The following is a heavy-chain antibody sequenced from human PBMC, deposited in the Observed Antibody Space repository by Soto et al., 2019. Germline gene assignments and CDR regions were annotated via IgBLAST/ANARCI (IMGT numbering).Heavy chain of an antibody. CDR2: INPSGGST. Sequence: ASGKVSFKGSGYTFTSDYMHWVRQAPGQGLEWMGIINPSGGSTSYAQKFQGRVTMTRDTSTSTVYMELSSLRSEDTAVYYCAREKDGTFLFDYWGQGTLVTVSS. D-gene: IGHD3-3*01. CDR3: AREKDGTFLFDY. CDR1: GYTFTSDY. J-gene: IGHJ4*02. V-gene: IGHV1-46*01.